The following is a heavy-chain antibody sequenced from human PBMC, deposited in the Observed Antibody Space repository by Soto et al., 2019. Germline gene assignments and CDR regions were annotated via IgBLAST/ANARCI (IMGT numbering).Heavy chain of an antibody. CDR2: IYSGGST. CDR3: ARSGSSYGPFDY. V-gene: IGHV3-53*01. CDR1: GFTVSSTY. D-gene: IGHD5-18*01. J-gene: IGHJ4*02. Sequence: EVQLVESGGGLIQPGGSLRLSCAASGFTVSSTYMSWVRQAPGKGLEWVSVIYSGGSTYYADSVKGRFTISRDNSKNTLYIQMNSLRAENTAVYYCARSGSSYGPFDYWGQGTLVTVSS.